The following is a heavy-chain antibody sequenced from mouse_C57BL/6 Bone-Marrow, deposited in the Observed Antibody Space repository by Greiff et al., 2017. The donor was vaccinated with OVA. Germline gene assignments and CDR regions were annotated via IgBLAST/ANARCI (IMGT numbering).Heavy chain of an antibody. CDR1: GYTFTDYY. CDR3: ARPNWDGSYFDY. CDR2: INPYNGGT. Sequence: EVKLMESGPVLVKPGASVKMSCKASGYTFTDYYMNWVKQSHGKSLEWIGVINPYNGGTSYNQKFKGKATLTVDKSSSTAYMELNSLTSEDSAVYYCARPNWDGSYFDYWGQGTTLTVSS. V-gene: IGHV1-19*01. J-gene: IGHJ2*01. D-gene: IGHD4-1*01.